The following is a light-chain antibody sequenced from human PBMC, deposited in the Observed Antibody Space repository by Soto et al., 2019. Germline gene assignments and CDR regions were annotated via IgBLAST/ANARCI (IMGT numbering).Light chain of an antibody. CDR3: QHCYSPPWT. CDR2: AAS. CDR1: QSIDTY. V-gene: IGKV1-39*01. J-gene: IGKJ1*01. Sequence: DIQMTQSPSSLSASVGDSVTFTCRASQSIDTYVNWYQQKPGNAPSLLIYAASSLQSGVPSRCSASGSGTYLTLTISSLQPEDVATYYFQHCYSPPWTFGQGTKVEIK.